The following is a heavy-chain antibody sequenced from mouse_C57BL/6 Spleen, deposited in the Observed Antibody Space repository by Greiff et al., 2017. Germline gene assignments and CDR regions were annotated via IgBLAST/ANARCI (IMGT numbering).Heavy chain of an antibody. J-gene: IGHJ1*03. CDR2: IDPSDSET. D-gene: IGHD1-1*01. CDR1: GYTFTSYW. Sequence: QVQLKQPGAELARPGSSVKLSCKASGYTFTSYWMHWVKQRPIQGLEWIGNIDPSDSETHYNQKFKDKATLTVDKSSSTAYMQLSSLTSEDSAVYYCARGLPSYGSSYGYFDVWGTGTTVTVSS. CDR3: ARGLPSYGSSYGYFDV. V-gene: IGHV1-52*01.